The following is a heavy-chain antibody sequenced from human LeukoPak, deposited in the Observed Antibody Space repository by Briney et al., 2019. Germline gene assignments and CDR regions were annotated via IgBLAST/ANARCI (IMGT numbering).Heavy chain of an antibody. D-gene: IGHD6-25*01. CDR2: INTNTGNP. CDR1: GYTFTSYA. J-gene: IGHJ6*03. CDR3: ARDPNSSETYYYYYYMDV. Sequence: ASVKVSCKASGYTFTSYAMNWVRQAPGQGLEWMGWINTNTGNPTYAQGFTGRFVFSLDTSVSTAYLQISSLKAEDTAVYYCARDPNSSETYYYYYYMDVWGKGTTVTVSS. V-gene: IGHV7-4-1*02.